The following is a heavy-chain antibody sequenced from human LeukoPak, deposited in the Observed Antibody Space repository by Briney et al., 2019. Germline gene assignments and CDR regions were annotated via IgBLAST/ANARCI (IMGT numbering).Heavy chain of an antibody. CDR2: ISYDGSTK. CDR3: ARVGYSNSYDY. Sequence: GGSLRLSCAASGFTFTNFAMHWVRQAPGKGLEWMAVISYDGSTKYYADSVKGRFTISRDNSKNTLYLQMNSLRAEDTAVYYCARVGYSNSYDYWGQGTLVTVSS. D-gene: IGHD1-26*01. V-gene: IGHV3-30*04. J-gene: IGHJ4*02. CDR1: GFTFTNFA.